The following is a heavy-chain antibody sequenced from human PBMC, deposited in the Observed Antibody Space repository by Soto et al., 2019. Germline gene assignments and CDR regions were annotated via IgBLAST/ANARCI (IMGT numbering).Heavy chain of an antibody. D-gene: IGHD3-22*01. J-gene: IGHJ5*02. Sequence: QVQLQESGPGLVKPSETLSLTCTVSGGSISSYYWSWIRQPPGKGLEWIGYIYYSGSTNYNPSLKSRDPTPVDTSKNQFSLKLSSVTAADTAVDYCARGVGYWIWFDPWGQGTLVTVSS. CDR3: ARGVGYWIWFDP. CDR2: IYYSGST. CDR1: GGSISSYY. V-gene: IGHV4-59*01.